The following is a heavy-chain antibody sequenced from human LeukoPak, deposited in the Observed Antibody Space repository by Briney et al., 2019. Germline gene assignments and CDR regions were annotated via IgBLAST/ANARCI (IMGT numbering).Heavy chain of an antibody. Sequence: GASVKVSCKASGGTFSSYAISWVRQAPGQGLEWMGGIIPIFGTASYAQKFQGRVTITADESTSTAYMELSSLRSEDTAVYYCARMIVATTRPYFDYWGQGTLVTVSS. V-gene: IGHV1-69*13. J-gene: IGHJ4*02. CDR2: IIPIFGTA. CDR3: ARMIVATTRPYFDY. CDR1: GGTFSSYA. D-gene: IGHD5-12*01.